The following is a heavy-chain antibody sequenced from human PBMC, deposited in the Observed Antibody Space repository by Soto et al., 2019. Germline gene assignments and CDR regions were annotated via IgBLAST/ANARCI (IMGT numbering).Heavy chain of an antibody. V-gene: IGHV4-30-2*01. Sequence: PSETLSLTCAVPGGSISSGGYSWSWIRQPPGKGLEWIGYIYHSGSTYYNPSLKSRVTISVDRSKNQFSLKLSSVTAADTAVYYCARGTKPGYFQHWGQGTLVTVSS. D-gene: IGHD7-27*01. CDR3: ARGTKPGYFQH. CDR1: GGSISSGGYS. J-gene: IGHJ1*01. CDR2: IYHSGST.